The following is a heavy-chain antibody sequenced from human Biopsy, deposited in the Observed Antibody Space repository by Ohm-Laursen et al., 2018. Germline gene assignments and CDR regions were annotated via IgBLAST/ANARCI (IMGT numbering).Heavy chain of an antibody. CDR1: GRTFSDYR. Sequence: TLSLTCVVFGRTFSDYRWTWIRQPPGKGLEWIGQINQSGSTNYDPSLKSRVTISADASKYEFSLRLTSVTAADTAVYFCGNEVYGRDYWGLGAPVTVSS. V-gene: IGHV4-34*08. CDR2: INQSGST. CDR3: GNEVYGRDY. D-gene: IGHD4-17*01. J-gene: IGHJ4*02.